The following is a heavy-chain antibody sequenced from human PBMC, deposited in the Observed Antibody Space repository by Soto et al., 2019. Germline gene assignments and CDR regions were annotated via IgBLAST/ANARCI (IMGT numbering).Heavy chain of an antibody. J-gene: IGHJ6*03. CDR1: GFTVSSNY. D-gene: IGHD6-6*01. V-gene: IGHV3-53*04. Sequence: GGSLRLSCAASGFTVSSNYMSWVRQAPGKGLEWVSVIYSGGSTYYADSVKGRFTISRHNSKNTLYLQMNSLRAEDTAVYYCARSSIAARRHYYYYMDVWGKGTTVTVSS. CDR3: ARSSIAARRHYYYYMDV. CDR2: IYSGGST.